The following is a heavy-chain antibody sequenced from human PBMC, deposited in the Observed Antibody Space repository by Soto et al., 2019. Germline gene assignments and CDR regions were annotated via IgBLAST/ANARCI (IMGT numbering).Heavy chain of an antibody. J-gene: IGHJ4*02. V-gene: IGHV4-31*02. D-gene: IGHD3-16*01. Sequence: SETLSLTCTVSGGSISSGGYYWSWIRQHPGKGLEWIGYIYYSGSTYYNPSLKSRVTISVDTSKNQFSLKLSSVTAADTAVYYCARLGPQVLGHTPFDYWGQGTLVTVSS. CDR2: IYYSGST. CDR3: ARLGPQVLGHTPFDY. CDR1: GGSISSGGYY.